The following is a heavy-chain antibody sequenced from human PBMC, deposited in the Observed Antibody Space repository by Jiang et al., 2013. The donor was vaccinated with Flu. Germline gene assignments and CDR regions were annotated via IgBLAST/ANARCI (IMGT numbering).Heavy chain of an antibody. CDR2: IYYSGST. CDR3: NCTNGG. Sequence: GLVKPSETLSLTCTVSGGSVSSGSYYWSWIRQPPGKGLEWIGYIYYSGSTNYNPSLKSRVTISVDTSKNQFSLKLSSVTAADTAVYDRNCTNGGRGQGTLVTVSS. V-gene: IGHV4-61*01. D-gene: IGHD2-8*01. J-gene: IGHJ4*02. CDR1: GGSVSSGSYY.